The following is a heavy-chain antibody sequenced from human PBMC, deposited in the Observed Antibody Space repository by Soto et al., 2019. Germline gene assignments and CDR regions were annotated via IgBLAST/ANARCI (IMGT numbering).Heavy chain of an antibody. J-gene: IGHJ4*02. CDR3: ARGWETVGTTTPFAY. CDR2: IIPIFGTP. Sequence: QVQLVQSGAEVKKPGSSVKVSCKASGGTFSNYAISWVRQAPGQGREWMGGIIPIFGTPNYAQKFQGRVTIAADKSTSTAYLEVRNLRSDDTAVYYCARGWETVGTTTPFAYWGQGTLVTVSS. D-gene: IGHD1-26*01. CDR1: GGTFSNYA. V-gene: IGHV1-69*06.